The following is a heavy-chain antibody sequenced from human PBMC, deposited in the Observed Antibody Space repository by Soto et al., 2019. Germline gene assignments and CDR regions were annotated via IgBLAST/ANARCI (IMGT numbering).Heavy chain of an antibody. J-gene: IGHJ4*02. CDR3: AREGGYSDFDY. D-gene: IGHD5-12*01. Sequence: SVKVSCKASGGTLSSYTISWVRQAPGQGLEWMGRIIPILGIANYAQKFQGRVTITADKSTSTAYMELSSLRSEDTAVYYCAREGGYSDFDYWGQGTLVTVSS. CDR2: IIPILGIA. V-gene: IGHV1-69*04. CDR1: GGTLSSYT.